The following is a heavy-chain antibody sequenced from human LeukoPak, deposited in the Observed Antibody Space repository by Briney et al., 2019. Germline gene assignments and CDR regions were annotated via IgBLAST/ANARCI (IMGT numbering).Heavy chain of an antibody. CDR3: GRTPPTKEQPLDY. Sequence: SETLSLTCAVSGGSISSGGYSWSWIRQPPGKGLEWIGYIYHSGSTYYNPSLKSRVTISVDRSKNQFSLKLSSVTAADTAVYFRGRTPPTKEQPLDYRGQGNPVTVSS. V-gene: IGHV4-30-2*01. CDR1: GGSISSGGYS. CDR2: IYHSGST. D-gene: IGHD1/OR15-1a*01. J-gene: IGHJ4*02.